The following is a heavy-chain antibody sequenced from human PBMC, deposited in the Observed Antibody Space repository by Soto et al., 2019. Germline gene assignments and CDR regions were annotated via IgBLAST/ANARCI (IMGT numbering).Heavy chain of an antibody. J-gene: IGHJ6*02. V-gene: IGHV3-30*03. CDR1: GFTFSSYG. Sequence: LRLSCAASGFTFSSYGMHWVRQAPGKGLEWVAVISYDGSNKYYADSVKGRFTISRDNSKNTLYLQMNSLRAEDTAVYYCASHIPPRLRFLEWFRMDVWGQGTTVTSP. CDR2: ISYDGSNK. D-gene: IGHD3-3*01. CDR3: ASHIPPRLRFLEWFRMDV.